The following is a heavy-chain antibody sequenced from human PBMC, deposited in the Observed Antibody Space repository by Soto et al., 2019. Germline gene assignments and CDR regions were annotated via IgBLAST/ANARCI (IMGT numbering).Heavy chain of an antibody. Sequence: QVQLQQWGAGLLKPSETPSLTCGVYGGSFSGYYWTWIRQTPGKGLEWIGEINDSGSTNYRPSLKSRVTISADTSKKQFSLNVTSVTAADTAVYYCARGECSSNYCLTRWALDIWGQGTVVTVSS. CDR1: GGSFSGYY. CDR3: ARGECSSNYCLTRWALDI. V-gene: IGHV4-34*01. CDR2: INDSGST. D-gene: IGHD2-2*01. J-gene: IGHJ3*02.